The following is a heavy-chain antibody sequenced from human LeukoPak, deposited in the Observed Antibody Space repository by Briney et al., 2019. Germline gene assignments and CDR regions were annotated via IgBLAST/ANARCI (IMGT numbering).Heavy chain of an antibody. CDR1: GFTLSSYW. Sequence: GGSLRLSCTAPGFTLSSYWTHWVRQAPGKGLVWVSRINSDGSSTSYADSVKGRFTISRDNAKNTLYLQMNSLRAEDTAVYYCATPRGSGSYLAFDYWGQGTLVTVSS. J-gene: IGHJ4*02. V-gene: IGHV3-74*01. CDR2: INSDGSST. D-gene: IGHD1-26*01. CDR3: ATPRGSGSYLAFDY.